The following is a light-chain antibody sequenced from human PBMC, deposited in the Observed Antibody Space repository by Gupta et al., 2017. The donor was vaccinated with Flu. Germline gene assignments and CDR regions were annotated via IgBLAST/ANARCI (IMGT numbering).Light chain of an antibody. CDR3: CSYAGSYTLV. Sequence: QSALTQPRSVSGSPGQSVTISCTGTSSDVGGYNYVSWYQQHPGKATKLMIYDVSKRPSGVPDRFSGSKSGNTASLTISGLHAEGEADYYCCSYAGSYTLVFGGGTKLTVL. V-gene: IGLV2-11*01. J-gene: IGLJ2*01. CDR2: DVS. CDR1: SSDVGGYNY.